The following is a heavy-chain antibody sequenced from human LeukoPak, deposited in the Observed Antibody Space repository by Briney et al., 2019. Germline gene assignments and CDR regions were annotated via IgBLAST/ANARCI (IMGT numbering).Heavy chain of an antibody. CDR2: IYTSGTT. V-gene: IGHV4-4*07. CDR1: GGSISGYL. CDR3: ARVRRDINYFDY. J-gene: IGHJ4*02. D-gene: IGHD3-9*01. Sequence: PSETLSLTCTVSGGSISGYLWSWIRQPAGKGLEWIGRIYTSGTTTYNPSLESRVSMSVDTSKNQFSLKMSSVTAADTAVYYCARVRRDINYFDYWGQGTLVTVSS.